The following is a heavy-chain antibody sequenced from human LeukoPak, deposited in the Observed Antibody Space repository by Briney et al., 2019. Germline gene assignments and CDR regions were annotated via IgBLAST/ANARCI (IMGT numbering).Heavy chain of an antibody. Sequence: GGSLRLSCAASGFTFSSYAMHWVRQAPGKGLEWVALISYDGRNEYYADSVKGRFTISGDNSKNTLYLQMNSLRPEDTAVYYCAGDLRGIKILDYWGRGTLVTVSS. CDR2: ISYDGRNE. D-gene: IGHD3-10*01. CDR1: GFTFSSYA. CDR3: AGDLRGIKILDY. V-gene: IGHV3-30*04. J-gene: IGHJ4*02.